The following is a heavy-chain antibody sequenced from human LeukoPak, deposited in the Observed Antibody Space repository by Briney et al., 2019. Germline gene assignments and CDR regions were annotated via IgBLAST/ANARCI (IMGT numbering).Heavy chain of an antibody. D-gene: IGHD2-15*01. CDR3: ARGQVYCSGGSCLLQTTYYYYGMDV. CDR2: MNPNSGNT. V-gene: IGHV1-8*01. J-gene: IGHJ6*02. Sequence: ASVKVSCKASGCTFTSYDINWVRQATGQGLEWMGWMNPNSGNTGYAQRFQGRVTMTRNTSISTAYMELSSLRSEDTAVYYCARGQVYCSGGSCLLQTTYYYYGMDVWGQGTTVTVSS. CDR1: GCTFTSYD.